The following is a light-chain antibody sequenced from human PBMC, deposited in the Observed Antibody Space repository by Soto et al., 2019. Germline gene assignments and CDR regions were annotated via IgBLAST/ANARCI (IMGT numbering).Light chain of an antibody. J-gene: IGKJ1*01. CDR1: QGVSSN. V-gene: IGKV3-15*01. CDR3: QQDNNCHPWT. CDR2: GAT. Sequence: EIVMTQSPATLSASPGERATLSCRASQGVSSNLAWYQQKPGQAPRLLIYGATTRATGIPARFSGSGSEREFALTISSMQSEDFDVYYCQQDNNCHPWTFGQGTKVEIK.